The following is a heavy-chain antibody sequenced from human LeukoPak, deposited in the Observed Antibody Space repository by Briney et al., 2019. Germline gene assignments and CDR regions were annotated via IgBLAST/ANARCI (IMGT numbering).Heavy chain of an antibody. Sequence: GGSLRLSCAASGFTFRSYSMNWVRQAPGKGLEWVSAITSTGSNIFYAESVKDRFTISRDNAKNSLFLQMNSLRAEDTAVYYCARGNGYYYYYYMDVWGKGTTVTVYS. CDR2: ITSTGSNI. CDR3: ARGNGYYYYYYMDV. J-gene: IGHJ6*03. V-gene: IGHV3-21*01. CDR1: GFTFRSYS. D-gene: IGHD4-11*01.